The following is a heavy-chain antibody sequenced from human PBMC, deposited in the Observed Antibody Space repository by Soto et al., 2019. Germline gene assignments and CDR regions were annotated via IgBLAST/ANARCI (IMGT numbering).Heavy chain of an antibody. J-gene: IGHJ3*02. V-gene: IGHV4-4*02. Sequence: QVQLQESGPGLVKPSETLSLTCIVSGGSISNSRWWSWVRQPPGKGLEWIGDIYHSGNTNYNPSLASRVTISVDKSMNHFSLKLTSVTAADTAVYYCASYPSGRFHLAFDIWGQGTMVTVSS. CDR3: ASYPSGRFHLAFDI. CDR1: GGSISNSRW. CDR2: IYHSGNT. D-gene: IGHD3-16*01.